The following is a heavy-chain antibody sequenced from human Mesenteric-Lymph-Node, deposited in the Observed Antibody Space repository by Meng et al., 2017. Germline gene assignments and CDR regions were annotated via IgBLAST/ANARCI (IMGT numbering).Heavy chain of an antibody. CDR1: GGFVISGCYY. J-gene: IGHJ4*02. V-gene: IGHV4-61*01. CDR2: ISYSGST. Sequence: VYLTESGPGWLSLSGASSLISTVSGGFVISGCYYWSWIRQPPGKGLEWIGYISYSGSTNYNPSLRSRVTISVDTSKNQFSLRLNSVTAADTAVYYCARDLGSIAALGYWGQGTLVTVSS. D-gene: IGHD6-6*01. CDR3: ARDLGSIAALGY.